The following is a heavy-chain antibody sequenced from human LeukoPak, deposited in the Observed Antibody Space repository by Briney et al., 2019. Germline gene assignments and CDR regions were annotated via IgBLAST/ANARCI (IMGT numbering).Heavy chain of an antibody. Sequence: SQTLSLTCTVSGDSINSGNNYWSWIRQPAGKGPEWIGHIYSSGTTNYNPSLKSRVTMSVDTSKNQLSLKLTSVTSADTAIYYCARNRYGGGSYYFDYWGQGTLVTVSS. CDR2: IYSSGTT. CDR3: ARNRYGGGSYYFDY. CDR1: GDSINSGNNY. J-gene: IGHJ4*02. D-gene: IGHD4-23*01. V-gene: IGHV4-61*09.